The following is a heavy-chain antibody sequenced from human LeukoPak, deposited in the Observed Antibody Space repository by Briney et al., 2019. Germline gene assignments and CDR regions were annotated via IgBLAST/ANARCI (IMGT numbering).Heavy chain of an antibody. Sequence: PSETLSLTCAVSGGSISSGDYSWRWIRQPPGKGLEWIGYIYYSGSTYYNPSLKSRVTISVDTSKNQFSLKLSSVTAADTAVYYCASTHTYYDILTGYYPQYYYYGMDVWGQGTTVTVSS. J-gene: IGHJ6*02. CDR1: GGSISSGDYS. CDR2: IYYSGST. CDR3: ASTHTYYDILTGYYPQYYYYGMDV. D-gene: IGHD3-9*01. V-gene: IGHV4-31*11.